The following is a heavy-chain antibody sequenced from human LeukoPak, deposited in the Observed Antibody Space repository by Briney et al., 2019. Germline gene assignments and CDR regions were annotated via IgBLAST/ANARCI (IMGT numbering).Heavy chain of an antibody. CDR3: ARRSGLDDFWSGPYYYYMDV. Sequence: ASVKVSCKASGYTFTGYYMHWVRQAPGQGLEWMGWINPNSGGTNYAQKFQGRATMTRDTSISTAYMELSRLRSDDTAVNYCARRSGLDDFWSGPYYYYMDVWGKGTTVTVSS. CDR1: GYTFTGYY. V-gene: IGHV1-2*02. J-gene: IGHJ6*03. CDR2: INPNSGGT. D-gene: IGHD3-3*01.